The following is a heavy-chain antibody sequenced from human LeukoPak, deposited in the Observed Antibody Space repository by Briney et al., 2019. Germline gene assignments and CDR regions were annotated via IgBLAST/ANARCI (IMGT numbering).Heavy chain of an antibody. CDR3: ARPGNMYYYDSSGYYHDAFDI. V-gene: IGHV5-51*01. CDR1: GYSFTSYW. Sequence: KSGESLKISCKGSGYSFTSYWIGWVRQMPGKGLEWMGIIYPGDSVTRYSPSFQGQVTISADKSVSTAYLQWSSLKASDTAMYYCARPGNMYYYDSSGYYHDAFDIWGQGTMVTVSS. J-gene: IGHJ3*02. CDR2: IYPGDSVT. D-gene: IGHD3-22*01.